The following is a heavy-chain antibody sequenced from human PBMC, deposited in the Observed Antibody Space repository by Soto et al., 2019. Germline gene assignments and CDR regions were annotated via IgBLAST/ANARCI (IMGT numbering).Heavy chain of an antibody. Sequence: QVQLVQSGAEVKKPGASVKVSCKASGYTFTSYGISWVRQAPGQGLEWMGWISAYNGNTNYAQKLQGRVTMTTDTSSSTAYMELRSLRSDDTAVYYCARVGAYYYDSSGPYYFDYWGQGTLVTVSS. CDR1: GYTFTSYG. V-gene: IGHV1-18*01. J-gene: IGHJ4*02. D-gene: IGHD3-22*01. CDR2: ISAYNGNT. CDR3: ARVGAYYYDSSGPYYFDY.